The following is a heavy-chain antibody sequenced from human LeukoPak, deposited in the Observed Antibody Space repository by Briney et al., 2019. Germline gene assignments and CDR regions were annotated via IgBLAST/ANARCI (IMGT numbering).Heavy chain of an antibody. CDR2: IYTSGST. Sequence: PSETLSLTCTVSGASISSYYWSWVRQPAGEGLEWIGRIYTSGSTNYKPSLKSRVTMSVDTSKNQFSLKLTSVTAEDTAVYYCARGLPNWFDPWGQGTLVTVSS. CDR1: GASISSYY. D-gene: IGHD5-12*01. CDR3: ARGLPNWFDP. J-gene: IGHJ5*02. V-gene: IGHV4-4*07.